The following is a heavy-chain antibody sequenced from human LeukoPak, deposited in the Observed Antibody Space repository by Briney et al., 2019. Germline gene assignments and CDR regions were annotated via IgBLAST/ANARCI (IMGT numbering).Heavy chain of an antibody. Sequence: ASVKVSCKASGYTFTGYYMHWVRQAPGQGLEWMGRTNPNSGGTNYAQKFQGRVTMTRDTSISTAYMELSRLRSDDTAVYFCARPWEITMSERSYNWFDSWGQGTLVTVSS. V-gene: IGHV1-2*02. J-gene: IGHJ5*01. CDR3: ARPWEITMSERSYNWFDS. CDR2: TNPNSGGT. CDR1: GYTFTGYY. D-gene: IGHD1-26*01.